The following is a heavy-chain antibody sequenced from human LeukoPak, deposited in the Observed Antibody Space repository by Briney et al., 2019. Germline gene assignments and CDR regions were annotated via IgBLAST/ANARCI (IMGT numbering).Heavy chain of an antibody. D-gene: IGHD5-24*01. V-gene: IGHV3-23*01. CDR1: GFAFSSYA. J-gene: IGHJ4*02. CDR3: VKDDGWVQYAN. Sequence: GSLRLSCVASGFAFSSYAMNWVRQAPGKGLEWVSGIRADAVTTYYADSVKGRFIISRDNSKNTVYLQMNSLSAEDAAVYYCVKDDGWVQYANWGQGTLVTVSS. CDR2: IRADAVTT.